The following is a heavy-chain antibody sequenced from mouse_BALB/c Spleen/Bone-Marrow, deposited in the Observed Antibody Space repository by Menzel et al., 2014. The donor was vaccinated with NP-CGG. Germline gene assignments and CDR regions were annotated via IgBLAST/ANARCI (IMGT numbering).Heavy chain of an antibody. V-gene: IGHV5-17*02. Sequence: EVQLVESGGGLVQPGGSRKLSCAASGFTFSSFGMHWVRQAPEKGLEWVAYISSGSSTIYYADTVKGRFTISRDNPKNNLYLQMTSLRSEDTAMYYCTRKGALITHYYALDYWGQGTSVTVSS. CDR3: TRKGALITHYYALDY. J-gene: IGHJ4*01. CDR1: GFTFSSFG. D-gene: IGHD2-4*01. CDR2: ISSGSSTI.